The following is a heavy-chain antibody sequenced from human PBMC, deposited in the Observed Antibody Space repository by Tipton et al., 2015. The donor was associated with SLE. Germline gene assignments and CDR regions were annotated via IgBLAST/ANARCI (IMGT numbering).Heavy chain of an antibody. J-gene: IGHJ4*02. Sequence: SLRLSCAASGFTFSGYAMSWARQAPGKGLEWVSAISGRGGSTYYADSVKGRFTISRDNSKNTLYLQMNSLRAEDTAVYYCAKALVVVVAATPCYFDYWGQGPLVTVSS. CDR1: GFTFSGYA. CDR3: AKALVVVVAATPCYFDY. D-gene: IGHD2-15*01. CDR2: ISGRGGST. V-gene: IGHV3-23*01.